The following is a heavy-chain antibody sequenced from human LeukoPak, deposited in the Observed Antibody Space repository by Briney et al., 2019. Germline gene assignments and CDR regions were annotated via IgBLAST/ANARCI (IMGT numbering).Heavy chain of an antibody. Sequence: SETLSLTCAVYGGSFSGYYWSWIRQPPGKGLEWIGEINHSGSTNYNPSLKSRVTISVDTSKNQFSLKLSSVTAADTAVYYCARGTGSGSSYNVLYYYYYYMDVWGKGTTVTVSS. J-gene: IGHJ6*03. CDR1: GGSFSGYY. CDR3: ARGTGSGSSYNVLYYYYYYMDV. V-gene: IGHV4-34*01. CDR2: INHSGST. D-gene: IGHD3-10*01.